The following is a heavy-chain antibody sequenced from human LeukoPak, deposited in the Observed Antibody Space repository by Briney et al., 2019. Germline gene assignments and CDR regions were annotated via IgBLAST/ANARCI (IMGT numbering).Heavy chain of an antibody. CDR2: IQYDGSNK. J-gene: IGHJ4*02. D-gene: IGHD3-9*01. Sequence: GGSLRLSCAASGFTFSSYGMHWVRQAPGKGLEWVAFIQYDGSNKYYADSVKGRFTISRDNSKNTLYLQMNSLKTEDTAVYYCTTDILTGYKYYFDYWGQGTLVTVSS. CDR3: TTDILTGYKYYFDY. V-gene: IGHV3-30*02. CDR1: GFTFSSYG.